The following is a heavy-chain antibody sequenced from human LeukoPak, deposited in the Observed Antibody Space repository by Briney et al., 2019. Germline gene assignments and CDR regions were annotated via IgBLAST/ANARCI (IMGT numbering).Heavy chain of an antibody. CDR2: INPNSSGT. V-gene: IGHV1-2*02. D-gene: IGHD5-24*01. Sequence: ASVKVSCKASGYTFTGYYMHWVRQAPGQGLEWMGWINPNSSGTNYAQKFQGRVTMTRDTSISAVYMELSRLRSDDTAVYYCARDGTGVYNLVQYWGQGTLVTVSS. J-gene: IGHJ4*02. CDR3: ARDGTGVYNLVQY. CDR1: GYTFTGYY.